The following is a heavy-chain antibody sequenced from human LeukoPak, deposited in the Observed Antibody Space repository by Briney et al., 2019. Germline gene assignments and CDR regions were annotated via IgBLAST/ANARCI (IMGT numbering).Heavy chain of an antibody. V-gene: IGHV4-59*01. CDR3: ARVGGLHGYCSSTSCSPIFYFDY. CDR1: DGSISSYY. D-gene: IGHD2-2*01. Sequence: SETLSLTCTVSDGSISSYYWSWIRQPPGKGLEWIGYIYYSGSTNYNPSLKSRVTISVDTSKNQFSLKLSSVTAADTAVYYCARVGGLHGYCSSTSCSPIFYFDYWGQGTLVTVSS. J-gene: IGHJ4*02. CDR2: IYYSGST.